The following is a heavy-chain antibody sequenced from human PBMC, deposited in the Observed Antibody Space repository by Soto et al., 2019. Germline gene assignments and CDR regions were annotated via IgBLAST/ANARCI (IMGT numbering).Heavy chain of an antibody. CDR2: ISYDGSNK. CDR1: GFTFSSYA. J-gene: IGHJ4*02. Sequence: PGGSLRLSCAASGFTFSSYAMHWVRQAPGKGLEWVAVISYDGSNKYYADSVKGRFTISRDNSKNTLYLQMNSLRAEDTAVYYCASLPLWFSSSDYWGQGTLVTVSS. CDR3: ASLPLWFSSSDY. D-gene: IGHD5-18*01. V-gene: IGHV3-30-3*01.